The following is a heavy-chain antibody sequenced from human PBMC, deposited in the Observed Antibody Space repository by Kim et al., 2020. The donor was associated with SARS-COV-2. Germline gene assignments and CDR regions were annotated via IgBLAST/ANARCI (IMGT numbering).Heavy chain of an antibody. D-gene: IGHD1-26*01. CDR3: ARASWYSGKGFDP. V-gene: IGHV1-69*01. Sequence: YAQKSQGRVTITADESTSTAYMELSSLRSEDTAVYYCARASWYSGKGFDPWGQGTLVTVSS. J-gene: IGHJ5*02.